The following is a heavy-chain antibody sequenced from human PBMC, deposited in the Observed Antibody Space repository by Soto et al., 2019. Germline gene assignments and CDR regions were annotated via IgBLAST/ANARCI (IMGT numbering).Heavy chain of an antibody. CDR2: INPSGGST. V-gene: IGHV1-46*01. CDR3: ARARVVVTAITYYYYYYGMDV. Sequence: ASVKVSCKASGYTITSYYMHWVRQTPGQGLEWMGIINPSGGSTSYAQKFQGRVTMTRDTSTSTVYMELSSLRSEDTAVYYCARARVVVTAITYYYYYYGMDVWGQGTTVTVSS. CDR1: GYTITSYY. D-gene: IGHD2-21*02. J-gene: IGHJ6*02.